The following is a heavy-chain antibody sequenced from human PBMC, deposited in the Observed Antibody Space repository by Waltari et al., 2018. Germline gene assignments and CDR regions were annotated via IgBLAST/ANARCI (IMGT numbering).Heavy chain of an antibody. CDR2: INPNRGGT. V-gene: IGHV1-2*02. CDR3: ARDVTGTTSY. Sequence: QVQLVQSGAEVKKPGASVKVSCKASGYTFTGYYMHWVRQAPGQGLEWMGWINPNRGGTNYAQKFQGRVTMTRYTSISTAYVELSRLSSDDTAVYYCARDVTGTTSYWGQGTLVTVSS. D-gene: IGHD1-7*01. J-gene: IGHJ4*02. CDR1: GYTFTGYY.